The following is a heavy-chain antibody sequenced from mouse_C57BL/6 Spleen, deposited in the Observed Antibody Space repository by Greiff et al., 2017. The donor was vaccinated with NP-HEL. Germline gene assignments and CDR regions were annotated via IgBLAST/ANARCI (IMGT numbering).Heavy chain of an antibody. J-gene: IGHJ4*01. CDR2: IYPRDGST. Sequence: VQLQQSDAELVKPGASVKISCKVSGYTFTDHTIHWMKQRPEQGLEWIGYIYPRDGSTKYNEKFKGKATLTADKSSSTAYMQLNSLTSEDSAVYFCARWNDYDGYYYAMDYWGQGTSVTVSS. V-gene: IGHV1-78*01. CDR3: ARWNDYDGYYYAMDY. CDR1: GYTFTDHT. D-gene: IGHD2-4*01.